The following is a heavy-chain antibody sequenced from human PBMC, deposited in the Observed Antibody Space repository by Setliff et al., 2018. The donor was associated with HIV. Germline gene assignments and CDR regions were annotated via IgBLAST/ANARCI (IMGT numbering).Heavy chain of an antibody. Sequence: ASVKVSCKASGGTFSSYTISWVRQAPGQGLEWMGGIIPIFGTTNYAQKFQGRVTITTDESTTTAYMELSSLRSEDTALYYCARSSYYDVNSPFDYWGQGTRVTVSS. CDR2: IIPIFGTT. J-gene: IGHJ4*02. CDR3: ARSSYYDVNSPFDY. CDR1: GGTFSSYT. V-gene: IGHV1-69*05. D-gene: IGHD3-16*01.